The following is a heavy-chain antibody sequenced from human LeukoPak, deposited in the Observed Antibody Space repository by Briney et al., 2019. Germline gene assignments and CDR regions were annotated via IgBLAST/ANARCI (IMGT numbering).Heavy chain of an antibody. Sequence: GGSLRLSCAASGFPLSSYSINGVRQAPGKGLEWVSYISSSGSAIYYVDSVKGRFTVSRDNAKNSLFLQMNSPRAEDTAVYYCVRVKGSYFDYWGQGALVTVSS. V-gene: IGHV3-48*01. J-gene: IGHJ4*02. D-gene: IGHD2-15*01. CDR2: ISSSGSAI. CDR1: GFPLSSYS. CDR3: VRVKGSYFDY.